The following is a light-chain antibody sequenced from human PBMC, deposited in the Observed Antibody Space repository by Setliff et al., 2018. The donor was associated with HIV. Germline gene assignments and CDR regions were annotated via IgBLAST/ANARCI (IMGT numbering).Light chain of an antibody. CDR1: QSVSTN. CDR3: QQHNNWPPGGT. V-gene: IGKV3-15*01. J-gene: IGKJ3*01. CDR2: GAS. Sequence: EIVMTQSPATLSVSPGERATLSCRASQSVSTNLAWYQQKPGQAPRLLIYGASTRATGIPARFSGSGSGTEFTLTISSLQSEDFAVYYCQQHNNWPPGGTVGPGTKVDIK.